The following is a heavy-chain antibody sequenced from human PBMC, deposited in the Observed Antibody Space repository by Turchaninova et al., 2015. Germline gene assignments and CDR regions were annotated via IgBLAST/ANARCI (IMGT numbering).Heavy chain of an antibody. D-gene: IGHD6-19*01. CDR1: GFTFSTYG. CDR3: ARGGHRVSVAGSAPFDY. J-gene: IGHJ4*02. Sequence: QVQLVESGGGVVQPGGSLRLSCSASGFTFSTYGMHWVRKGPGKGVGWLTVIPDDESYKYYTCSVQGRFTVSKDNSKNTLFLQMNGLGGEDTAVYYCARGGHRVSVAGSAPFDYWGQGTLVTVSS. V-gene: IGHV3-30*02. CDR2: IPDDESYK.